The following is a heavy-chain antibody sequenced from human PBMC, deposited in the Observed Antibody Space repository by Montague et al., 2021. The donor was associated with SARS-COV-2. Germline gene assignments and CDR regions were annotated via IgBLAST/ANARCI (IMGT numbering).Heavy chain of an antibody. CDR3: ARGGEIDVWAPFGH. J-gene: IGHJ4*02. D-gene: IGHD3-16*01. CDR2: ISSDTLHT. Sequence: SLRLSCATSGFPFSRNSMNWVRQAPGKGLEWVSTISSDTLHTFYAESVKGRFTISRDNAKNELYLQMNSLRAEDMAVYYCARGGEIDVWAPFGHWGQGTLVTVSS. V-gene: IGHV3-21*01. CDR1: GFPFSRNS.